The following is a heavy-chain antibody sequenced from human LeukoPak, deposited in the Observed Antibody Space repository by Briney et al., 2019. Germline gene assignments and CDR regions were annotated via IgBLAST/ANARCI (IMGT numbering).Heavy chain of an antibody. CDR2: IIPILGIA. J-gene: IGHJ4*02. D-gene: IGHD3-22*01. CDR3: ARVTDYYDSSGYPLNYFDY. CDR1: GGTFSSYA. Sequence: SVKVSCKASGGTFSSYAISWVRQAPGQGLEWMGRIIPILGIANYAQKFQGRVTITADKSTSTAYMELSSLRSEDTAVYYCARVTDYYDSSGYPLNYFDYWGQGTLVTVSS. V-gene: IGHV1-69*04.